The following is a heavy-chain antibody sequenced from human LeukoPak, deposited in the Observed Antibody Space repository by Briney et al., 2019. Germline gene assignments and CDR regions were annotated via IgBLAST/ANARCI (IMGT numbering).Heavy chain of an antibody. CDR1: GNYW. Sequence: PGGSLRLSCAASGNYWMHWVRQAPGKGLVWVSDVNSDGSWTSYADSVKGRFTISTDNAKNTVYLQMNSLRAEDTAVYYCVSFYETYWGRGTLVTVSS. V-gene: IGHV3-74*01. J-gene: IGHJ4*02. CDR3: VSFYETY. CDR2: VNSDGSWT. D-gene: IGHD2/OR15-2a*01.